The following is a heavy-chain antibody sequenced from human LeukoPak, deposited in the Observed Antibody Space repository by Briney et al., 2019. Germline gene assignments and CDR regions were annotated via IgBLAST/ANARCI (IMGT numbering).Heavy chain of an antibody. CDR2: IYHSGST. J-gene: IGHJ5*02. Sequence: SETLSLTCTVSGYSISSSYYWGWIRQPPGKGLEWIGSIYHSGSTYYNPSLKSRVTISVDTSKNQFSLKLSSVTAADTAVYYCARAGHGSGSYYIGFDPWGQGTLVTVSS. CDR3: ARAGHGSGSYYIGFDP. V-gene: IGHV4-38-2*02. D-gene: IGHD3-10*01. CDR1: GYSISSSYY.